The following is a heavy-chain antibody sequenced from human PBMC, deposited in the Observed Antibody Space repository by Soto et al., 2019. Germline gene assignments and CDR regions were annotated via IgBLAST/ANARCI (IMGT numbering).Heavy chain of an antibody. CDR2: IIPIFGTA. CDR1: GGGFSGYA. D-gene: IGHD3-9*01. V-gene: IGHV1-69*06. Sequence: ASLNGSWKSAGGGFSGYASSWGRQAPGQGLEWMGGIIPIFGTANYAQKFQGRVTITADKSTSTAYMELSSLRSEDTAVYYCARDQWDYDILTGYHGWFDPWGQGPLVTVSS. CDR3: ARDQWDYDILTGYHGWFDP. J-gene: IGHJ5*02.